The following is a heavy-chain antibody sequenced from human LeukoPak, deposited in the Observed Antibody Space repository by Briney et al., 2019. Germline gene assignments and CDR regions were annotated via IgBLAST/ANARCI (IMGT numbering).Heavy chain of an antibody. CDR2: IWYDGSNK. Sequence: PGRSLRLSCAASGFTFSSYGIHWVRQAPGKGLEWVAVIWYDGSNKYYADSVKGRFTISRDNSKNTLYLQMNRLRAEDTAVYYCASCTYYDILTGYPWPIDYWGQGTLVTVSS. V-gene: IGHV3-33*01. D-gene: IGHD3-9*01. CDR3: ASCTYYDILTGYPWPIDY. CDR1: GFTFSSYG. J-gene: IGHJ4*02.